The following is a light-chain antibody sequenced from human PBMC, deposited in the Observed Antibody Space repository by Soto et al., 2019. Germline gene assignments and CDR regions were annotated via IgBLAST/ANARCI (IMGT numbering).Light chain of an antibody. CDR3: QQYNNWPYT. CDR1: QRVSTN. Sequence: IVMTQSPATLPVSPGERATLSCRATQRVSTNLAWYQQTPGQAPRLLIYAASSRATGVPARFSGSGSGTEFTLTISSLQSEDFALYYCQQYNNWPYTFGQGTRLEVK. J-gene: IGKJ2*01. CDR2: AAS. V-gene: IGKV3-15*01.